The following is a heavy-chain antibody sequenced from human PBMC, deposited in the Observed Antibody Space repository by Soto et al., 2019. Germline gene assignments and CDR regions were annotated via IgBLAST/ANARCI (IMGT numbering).Heavy chain of an antibody. Sequence: PSETLSLTCTVSGGSISSYYWSWIRQPPGKGLEWIGYINYSGSTNYNPSLNSRVTISVDTSKNQFSLKLSSVTAADTAVYYCARHVIEMAPFGYWGQGTLVTVSS. V-gene: IGHV4-59*08. CDR1: GGSISSYY. CDR2: INYSGST. CDR3: ARHVIEMAPFGY. J-gene: IGHJ4*02.